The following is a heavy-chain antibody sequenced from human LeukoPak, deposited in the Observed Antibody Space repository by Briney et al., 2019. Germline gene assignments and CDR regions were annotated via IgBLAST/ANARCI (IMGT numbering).Heavy chain of an antibody. V-gene: IGHV4-59*04. CDR1: GGSISSYY. D-gene: IGHD2-2*01. CDR3: ARPTLGYCSSTSCYQNYYYYMDV. CDR2: IYYSGST. Sequence: PSETLSLTCTVSGGSISSYYWSWIRQPPGKGLEWIGYIYYSGSTYYNPSLKSRVTISVDTSKNQFSLKLSSVTAADTAVYYCARPTLGYCSSTSCYQNYYYYMDVWGKGTTVTVSS. J-gene: IGHJ6*03.